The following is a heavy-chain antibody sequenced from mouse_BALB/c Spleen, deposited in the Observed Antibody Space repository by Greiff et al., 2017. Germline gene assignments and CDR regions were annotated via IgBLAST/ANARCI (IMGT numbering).Heavy chain of an antibody. CDR3: ARMWNYAMDY. V-gene: IGHV14-1*02. Sequence: VQLKQSGAELVRPGALVKLSCKASGFNIKDYYMHWVKQRPEQGLEWIGWIDPENGNTIYDPKFQGKASITADTSSNTAYLQLSSLTSEDTAVYYCARMWNYAMDYWGQGTSVTVSS. J-gene: IGHJ4*01. CDR2: IDPENGNT. CDR1: GFNIKDYY.